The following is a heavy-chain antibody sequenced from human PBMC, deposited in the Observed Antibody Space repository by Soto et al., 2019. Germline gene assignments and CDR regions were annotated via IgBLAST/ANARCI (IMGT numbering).Heavy chain of an antibody. Sequence: GYIFGSYWSWIRQPPVNWLEWIGEINHSGSTNYNPSLKSRVTISVDTSKNQFSLKLSSVTAADTAVYYCARGKGRYYGSGSYYRPQGYYYGMDVWGQGTTVTVSS. CDR3: ARGKGRYYGSGSYYRPQGYYYGMDV. CDR2: INHSGST. CDR1: GYIFGSY. D-gene: IGHD3-10*01. V-gene: IGHV4-34*01. J-gene: IGHJ6*02.